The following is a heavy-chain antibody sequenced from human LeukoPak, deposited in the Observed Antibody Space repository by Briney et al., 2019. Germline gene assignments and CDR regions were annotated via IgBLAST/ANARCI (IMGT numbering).Heavy chain of an antibody. V-gene: IGHV3-21*01. D-gene: IGHD3-16*01. Sequence: PGGSLRLSCAASGFTFSSYSMNWVRQAPGRGLEWVSSISSSSSYIYYADSVKGRFTISRDNAKNSLYLQMNSLRAEDTAVYYCARGLGRGSSTIDYWGQGTLVTVSS. CDR2: ISSSSSYI. J-gene: IGHJ4*02. CDR1: GFTFSSYS. CDR3: ARGLGRGSSTIDY.